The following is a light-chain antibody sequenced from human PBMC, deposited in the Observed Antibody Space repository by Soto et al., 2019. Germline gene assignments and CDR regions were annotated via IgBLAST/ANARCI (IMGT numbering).Light chain of an antibody. CDR3: QQYDNLPFT. V-gene: IGKV1-33*01. J-gene: IGKJ3*01. CDR2: DAS. Sequence: DIQMTQSPSSLSASVGDRVTITCRARKDISNYLNWYQQKPGKAPKLLIYDASNLETGVPSRFSGSGSGTDFTFTISSLQPEDIATYYCQQYDNLPFTFGPGTKVDIK. CDR1: KDISNY.